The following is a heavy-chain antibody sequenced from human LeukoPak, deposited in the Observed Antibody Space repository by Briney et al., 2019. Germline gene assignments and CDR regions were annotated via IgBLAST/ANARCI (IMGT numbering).Heavy chain of an antibody. J-gene: IGHJ4*02. CDR3: AKTYYYVPFDF. Sequence: PSETLSLTCTVSGVSISNSGYYWGWLRQPPGQGLEWIGNICYSGSTYYNPSLKSRVTISVDTSKNQFSLKLSSVTAADTAVYYCAKTYYYVPFDFWGQGTLVSVSS. CDR1: GVSISNSGYY. CDR2: ICYSGST. V-gene: IGHV4-39*01. D-gene: IGHD3-10*02.